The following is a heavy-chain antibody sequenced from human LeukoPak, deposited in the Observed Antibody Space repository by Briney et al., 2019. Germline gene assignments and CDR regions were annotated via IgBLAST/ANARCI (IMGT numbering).Heavy chain of an antibody. J-gene: IGHJ5*02. V-gene: IGHV3-23*01. CDR3: AKMRAADFWSGYYYRKVDWFDP. D-gene: IGHD3-3*01. CDR2: ISGSGGST. CDR1: GFTFSSYA. Sequence: QPGGSLRLSCAASGFTFSSYAMHSVRQAPGKGLEWVSAISGSGGSTYYADSVKGRFTISRDNSKNTLYLQMNSLRAEDTAVYYCAKMRAADFWSGYYYRKVDWFDPWGQGTLVTVSS.